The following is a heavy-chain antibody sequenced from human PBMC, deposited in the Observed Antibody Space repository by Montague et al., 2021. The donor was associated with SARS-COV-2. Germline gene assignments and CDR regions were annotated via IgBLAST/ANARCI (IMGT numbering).Heavy chain of an antibody. CDR1: DGSVISTYPH. D-gene: IGHD6-13*01. J-gene: IGHJ4*02. V-gene: IGHV4-61*01. Sequence: SETLSLTCTVSDGSVISTYPHWHWVRQSPGRGLEWIGGYLFRIDTADYNASLRSRVTISVDTSKNQFSLKLTSVTAADTAVCYCTRGIDSYKTGYWGQGIQVTVSS. CDR2: LFRIDTA. CDR3: TRGIDSYKTGY.